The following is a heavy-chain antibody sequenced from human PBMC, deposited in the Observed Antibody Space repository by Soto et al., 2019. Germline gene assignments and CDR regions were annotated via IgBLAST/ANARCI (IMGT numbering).Heavy chain of an antibody. V-gene: IGHV1-18*01. D-gene: IGHD2-2*01. CDR3: ARGEIYCTTSSCFPNRFDY. CDR2: ITTYNGDT. J-gene: IGHJ4*02. Sequence: QVQLGQSGLEVQKPGASVKVSCKASGYTFSSYAISWVRQAPGQGLEWMGWITTYNGDTNYAQKLQGRVTMTTDTSTSTAYMELRSLRSDDTAMYYCARGEIYCTTSSCFPNRFDYWGQGTLVTVSS. CDR1: GYTFSSYA.